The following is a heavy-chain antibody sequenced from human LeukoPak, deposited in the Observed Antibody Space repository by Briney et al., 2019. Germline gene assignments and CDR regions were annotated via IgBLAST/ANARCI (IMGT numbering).Heavy chain of an antibody. CDR2: INPNSGGT. CDR3: ARDLKNQLPTNWFDP. CDR1: GYTFTGYY. V-gene: IGHV1-2*02. J-gene: IGHJ5*02. D-gene: IGHD2-2*01. Sequence: ASVKVSCKASGYTFTGYYMHWVRQAPGHGLEWMGWINPNSGGTNYAQKFEGRVTMTRDTSITTAYMELSRLRSDDTAVYYCARDLKNQLPTNWFDPWGQGTLVTVSS.